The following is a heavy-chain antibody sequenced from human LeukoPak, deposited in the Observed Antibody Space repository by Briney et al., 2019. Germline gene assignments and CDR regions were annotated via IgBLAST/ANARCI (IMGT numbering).Heavy chain of an antibody. Sequence: SETLSLTCTVSGYSISSGYYWGWIRQPPGKGLEWIGSIYHSGSTYYNPSLKSRVTISVDRSKNQFSLKLSSVTAADTAVYYCARVRSSSWRDFDYWGQGTLVTVSS. CDR2: IYHSGST. V-gene: IGHV4-38-2*02. CDR1: GYSISSGYY. J-gene: IGHJ4*02. D-gene: IGHD6-13*01. CDR3: ARVRSSSWRDFDY.